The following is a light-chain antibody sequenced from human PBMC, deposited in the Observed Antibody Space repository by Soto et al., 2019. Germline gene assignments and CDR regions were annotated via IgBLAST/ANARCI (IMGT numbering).Light chain of an antibody. V-gene: IGLV2-14*01. Sequence: QSVLTQPASVSGSPGQSITISCTGTSSDVGGYNYVSWYQQHPGKAPKLMIYDVSNRPSGVSNRFSGSKSGNTASLTISGLQAEDEADHYCRSSTRSRTPVFGRGPNVTVL. CDR1: SSDVGGYNY. CDR3: RSSTRSRTPV. J-gene: IGLJ2*01. CDR2: DVS.